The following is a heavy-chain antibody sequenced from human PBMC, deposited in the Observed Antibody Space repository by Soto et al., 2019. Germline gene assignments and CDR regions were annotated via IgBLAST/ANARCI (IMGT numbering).Heavy chain of an antibody. CDR3: ARRKLSIAAAPSHSSDP. V-gene: IGHV4-34*01. CDR2: INHSGST. Sequence: PSETLSLTCAVYGGSFSGYYWSWIRQHPGKGLEWIGEINHSGSTNYNPSLKSRVTISVDTSKNQFSLKLSSVTAADTDVYYCARRKLSIAAAPSHSSDPSGKGKLVTLAS. J-gene: IGHJ5*02. CDR1: GGSFSGYY. D-gene: IGHD6-13*01.